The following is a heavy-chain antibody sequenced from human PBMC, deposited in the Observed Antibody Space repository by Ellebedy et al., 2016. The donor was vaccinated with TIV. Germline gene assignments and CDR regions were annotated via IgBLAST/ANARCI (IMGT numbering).Heavy chain of an antibody. D-gene: IGHD6-25*01. CDR3: ARGSPHFDY. V-gene: IGHV6-1*01. Sequence: SQTLSLTCAISEDSVSSNNAAWNWIRPSPSRGLEWLGRTYYRSKWYNEYAVSVKSRITINPDTSKNQFSLQLNSVTPEDTAVYYCARGSPHFDYWGQGSLVMVSS. CDR1: EDSVSSNNAA. J-gene: IGHJ4*02. CDR2: TYYRSKWYN.